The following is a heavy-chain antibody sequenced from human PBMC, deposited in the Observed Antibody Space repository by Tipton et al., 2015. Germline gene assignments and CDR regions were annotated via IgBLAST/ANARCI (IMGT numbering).Heavy chain of an antibody. CDR2: ISQSGYVI. J-gene: IGHJ6*02. CDR3: AKDIDPGPTGMDV. CDR1: GFTFSSFE. D-gene: IGHD1-26*01. V-gene: IGHV3-48*03. Sequence: SLRLSCVTSGFTFSSFEMNWVRQAPGKGLEWVAYISQSGYVIHYSDSVKGRFTISRDNAKNSLYLQMNSLRAEDTALYYCAKDIDPGPTGMDVWGQGTTVTVSS.